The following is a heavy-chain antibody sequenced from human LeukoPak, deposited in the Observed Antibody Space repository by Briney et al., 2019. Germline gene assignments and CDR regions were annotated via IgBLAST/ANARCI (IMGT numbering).Heavy chain of an antibody. Sequence: GGSLRLSCAASGFTFSSYAMSWVRQAPGKGLEWVSAISGSGGSTYYADSVKGRFTISRDNSKNTLYLRMNSLRAEDTAVYYCARLRLRLGELSLYYFDYWGQGTLVTVSS. CDR2: ISGSGGST. D-gene: IGHD3-16*02. CDR3: ARLRLRLGELSLYYFDY. J-gene: IGHJ4*02. V-gene: IGHV3-23*01. CDR1: GFTFSSYA.